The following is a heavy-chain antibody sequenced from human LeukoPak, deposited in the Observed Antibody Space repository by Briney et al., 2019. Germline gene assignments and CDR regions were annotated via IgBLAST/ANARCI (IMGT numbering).Heavy chain of an antibody. J-gene: IGHJ4*02. CDR3: ARMYSGSYLAFDY. V-gene: IGHV3-21*01. CDR2: ISSSSSYI. CDR1: GFTFSIYS. Sequence: GGSLRLSCAVSGFTFSIYSMNWVRQAPGKGLEWVSSISSSSSYIYYAYSVKGRFTISRDNAKNSLYLQMNSLRAEDTAVYYCARMYSGSYLAFDYWGKGTLVTVSS. D-gene: IGHD1-26*01.